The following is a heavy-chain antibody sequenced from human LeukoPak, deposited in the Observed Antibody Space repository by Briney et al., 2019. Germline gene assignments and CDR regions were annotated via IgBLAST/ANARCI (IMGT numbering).Heavy chain of an antibody. V-gene: IGHV3-23*01. D-gene: IGHD3-3*01. J-gene: IGHJ4*02. CDR2: ISGSGGST. CDR1: GFTFSSYG. Sequence: GGSLRLSCAASGFTFSSYGMHWVRQAPGKGLEWVSAISGSGGSTYYADSVKGRFTISRDNSKNTLYLQMNSLRAEDTAVYYCAKPSDDFWSGFDYWGQGTLVTVSS. CDR3: AKPSDDFWSGFDY.